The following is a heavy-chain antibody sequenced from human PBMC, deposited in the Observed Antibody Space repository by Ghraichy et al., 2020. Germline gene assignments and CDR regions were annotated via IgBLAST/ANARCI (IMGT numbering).Heavy chain of an antibody. D-gene: IGHD5-12*01. CDR1: GFKFRNYG. CDR3: AKEGRWLGYYFDC. V-gene: IGHV3-23*01. J-gene: IGHJ4*02. CDR2: INISGGST. Sequence: GESLNTSCAASGFKFRNYGMTWVRQAPGKGLEWVADINISGGSTNYADSVKGRFTISRDNFKNTLYLQMNSLREDDTAIYYCAKEGRWLGYYFDCWGQGILVTVSS.